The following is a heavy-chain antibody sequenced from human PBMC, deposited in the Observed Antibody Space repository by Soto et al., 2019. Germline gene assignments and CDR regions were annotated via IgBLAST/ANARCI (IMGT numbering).Heavy chain of an antibody. CDR3: ARPSLGDAFDI. J-gene: IGHJ3*02. D-gene: IGHD6-13*01. V-gene: IGHV3-66*04. CDR1: GFTVSSNY. Sequence: GGSLRLSCAASGFTVSSNYMSWVRQAPGKGLEWFSLIYSGGSTYYADSVKGRFTISRDNSKNTLFLQMNSLIAEDTALYYCARPSLGDAFDIWGQGTMVTVSS. CDR2: IYSGGST.